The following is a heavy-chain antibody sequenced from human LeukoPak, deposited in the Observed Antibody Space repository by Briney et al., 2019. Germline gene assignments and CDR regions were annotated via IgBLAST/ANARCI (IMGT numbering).Heavy chain of an antibody. CDR3: AKGRWEPPLFGS. V-gene: IGHV3-48*01. CDR1: GFTFSSYS. D-gene: IGHD1-26*01. CDR2: ISSSSSPT. J-gene: IGHJ4*02. Sequence: GGSLRLSCAASGFTFSSYSMNWVRQAPGKGLEWISYISSSSSPTYYTDSVKGRFTISRDNSNNRLYLQMDSLRAEDTAVYYCAKGRWEPPLFGSWGQGTLVTVSS.